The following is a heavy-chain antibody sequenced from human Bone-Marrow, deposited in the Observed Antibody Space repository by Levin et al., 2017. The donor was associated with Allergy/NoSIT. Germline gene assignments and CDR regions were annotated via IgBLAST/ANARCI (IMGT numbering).Heavy chain of an antibody. CDR1: GDSINSFY. CDR3: ARLREMDFGGFYNYGMDV. J-gene: IGHJ6*02. CDR2: IYYSGAT. V-gene: IGHV4-59*12. Sequence: ASETLSLTCTVSGDSINSFYWNWIRQPPGKGPEWIGYIYYSGATNYNPSLKSRVAISVQTSENQFSLSLSSVTAADTAVYYCARLREMDFGGFYNYGMDVWGQGTTVTVSS. D-gene: IGHD3-3*01.